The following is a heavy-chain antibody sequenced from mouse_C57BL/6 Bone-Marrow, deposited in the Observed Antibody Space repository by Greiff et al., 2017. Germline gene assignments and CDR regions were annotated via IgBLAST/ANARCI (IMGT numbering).Heavy chain of an antibody. Sequence: VQLQHPGAELVKPGASVKMSCKASGYTFTSYWITWVKQRPGQGLEWIGDIYPGSGSTNYNEKFKSKATLTVDTSSSTAYMQLSSLTSEDSAVYYCAKSSLDYYGSTYAMDYWGQGTSVTVSS. D-gene: IGHD1-1*01. CDR1: GYTFTSYW. V-gene: IGHV1-55*01. CDR3: AKSSLDYYGSTYAMDY. CDR2: IYPGSGST. J-gene: IGHJ4*01.